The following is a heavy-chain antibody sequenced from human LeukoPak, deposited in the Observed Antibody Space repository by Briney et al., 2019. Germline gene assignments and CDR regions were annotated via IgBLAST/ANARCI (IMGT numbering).Heavy chain of an antibody. V-gene: IGHV4-34*01. CDR1: GGSFSNYY. Sequence: SETLSLTCAVYGGSFSNYYWSWIRQPPGKGVDWIGEINDSGRTNYNPSLMSRVTVSVDTSKKQFSLRLTSVTATDTAVYYCARRWNYGRNYYIDVWGKGATVSVSS. J-gene: IGHJ6*03. D-gene: IGHD1-7*01. CDR3: ARRWNYGRNYYIDV. CDR2: INDSGRT.